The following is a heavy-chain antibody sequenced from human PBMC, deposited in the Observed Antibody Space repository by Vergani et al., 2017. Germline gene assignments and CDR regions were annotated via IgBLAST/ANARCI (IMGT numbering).Heavy chain of an antibody. CDR3: ARDWLYCSSTSCYDAFDI. Sequence: QLQLQESGPGLVKPSETLSLPCTVSGGSISSSSYYWGWIRQPPGKGLEWIGIIYYSGSTYYNPSLKSRVTISVDTSKNQFSLKLSSVTAADTAVYYCARDWLYCSSTSCYDAFDIWGQGTMVTVSS. CDR1: GGSISSSSYY. D-gene: IGHD2-2*01. V-gene: IGHV4-39*07. CDR2: IYYSGST. J-gene: IGHJ3*02.